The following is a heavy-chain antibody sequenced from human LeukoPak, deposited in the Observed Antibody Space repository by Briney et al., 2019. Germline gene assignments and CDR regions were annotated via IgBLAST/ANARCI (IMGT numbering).Heavy chain of an antibody. V-gene: IGHV3-20*04. D-gene: IGHD3-10*01. CDR3: AKGHYYGSGSLDY. CDR2: INWNGGSI. Sequence: GGSLRLSCAGSRFTFDDYGMNWVRQAPGKGLEWVSGINWNGGSIGYADSVKGRFTISRDNAKNSLYLQMNSLRAEDTALYYCAKGHYYGSGSLDYWGQGTLVTVSS. CDR1: RFTFDDYG. J-gene: IGHJ4*02.